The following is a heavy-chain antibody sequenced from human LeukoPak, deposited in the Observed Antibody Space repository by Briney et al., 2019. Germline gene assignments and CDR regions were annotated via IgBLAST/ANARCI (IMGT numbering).Heavy chain of an antibody. V-gene: IGHV1-69*13. CDR2: IIPIFGTV. J-gene: IGHJ3*02. CDR1: GGTFSSYA. CDR3: ARDRSSGYYAQDAFDI. Sequence: SVKVSCKASGGTFSSYAISWVRQAPGQGLEWMGGIIPIFGTVNYAQKFQGRVTITADESTSTAYMELSSLRSEDTAVYYCARDRSSGYYAQDAFDIWGQGTMVTVSS. D-gene: IGHD3-22*01.